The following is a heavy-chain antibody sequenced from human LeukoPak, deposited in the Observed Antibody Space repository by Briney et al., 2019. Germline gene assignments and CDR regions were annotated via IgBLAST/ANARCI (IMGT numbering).Heavy chain of an antibody. Sequence: SETLSLTCTVSGGSISSYYWSWIRQPRGKGLEWIGNMYYSGITNYNPSLKSRVTISVDTSKNQISQNLRSVTAVDTAVYYCARVKVPAAPEYYYYMDVWGKGTTVTVSS. V-gene: IGHV4-59*01. CDR1: GGSISSYY. J-gene: IGHJ6*03. CDR2: MYYSGIT. CDR3: ARVKVPAAPEYYYYMDV. D-gene: IGHD2-2*01.